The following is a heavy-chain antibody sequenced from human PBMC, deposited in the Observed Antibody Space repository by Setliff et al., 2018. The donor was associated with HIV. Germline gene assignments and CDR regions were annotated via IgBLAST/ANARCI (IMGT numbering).Heavy chain of an antibody. CDR3: ARFGDYDDSSGYITDY. CDR2: ISAYNGNT. CDR1: GYTFTNYG. D-gene: IGHD3-22*01. Sequence: ASVKVSCKASGYTFTNYGISWVRPAPGQGLEWMGWISAYNGNTNYAQKLQGRVTLTTDTSTSTAYMELRSLRSDDTAVYYCARFGDYDDSSGYITDYWGQGTLVTVSS. J-gene: IGHJ4*02. V-gene: IGHV1-18*01.